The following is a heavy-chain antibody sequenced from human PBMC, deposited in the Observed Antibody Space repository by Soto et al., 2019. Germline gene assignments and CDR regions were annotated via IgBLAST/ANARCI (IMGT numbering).Heavy chain of an antibody. V-gene: IGHV3-30*18. CDR3: AKDRVGGTFYTPLGF. J-gene: IGHJ4*02. CDR2: ITYDGSHK. Sequence: PGGSLRLSCQASGFNFDNYGMHWVRQAPGKGLEWVAVITYDGSHKYYADSVKGRFTISRDNSKNTLSLHLNTLKHEDTAVYHCAKDRVGGTFYTPLGFWGQGTLVTV. D-gene: IGHD1-26*01. CDR1: GFNFDNYG.